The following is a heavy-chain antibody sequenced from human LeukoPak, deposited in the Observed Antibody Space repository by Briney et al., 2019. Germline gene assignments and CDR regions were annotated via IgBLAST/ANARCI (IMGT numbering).Heavy chain of an antibody. CDR2: INANGDST. CDR1: GFTFSSYP. V-gene: IGHV3-64*01. Sequence: PGGSLRLSCAASGFTFSSYPMHWVRQAPGKGLEYVSSINANGDSTFYANSVKGRFTISRDNSRNTLYLQMNSLRADDTARYYCAKDFIYGSRFPRPLDYWGQGTLVTVSS. D-gene: IGHD3-3*01. CDR3: AKDFIYGSRFPRPLDY. J-gene: IGHJ4*02.